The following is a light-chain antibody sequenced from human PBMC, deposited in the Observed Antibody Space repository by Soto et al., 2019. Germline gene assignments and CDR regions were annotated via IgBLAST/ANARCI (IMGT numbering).Light chain of an antibody. J-gene: IGKJ2*01. CDR2: DAS. Sequence: EIVLTQYPATLSLSPGERATLSCRASQSVSSYLAWYQQKPGQAPRLLIYDASNRATGIPARFSGSGSGTDFTLTISSLEPEDFAVYYCQQRSNWLFGQGTTREIK. V-gene: IGKV3-11*01. CDR3: QQRSNWL. CDR1: QSVSSY.